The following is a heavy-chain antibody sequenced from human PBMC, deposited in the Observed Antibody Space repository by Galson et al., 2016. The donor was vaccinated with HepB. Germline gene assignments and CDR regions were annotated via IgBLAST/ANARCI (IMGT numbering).Heavy chain of an antibody. J-gene: IGHJ4*02. CDR3: ARDLSGPDY. Sequence: SLRLSCATSGFTFTHHQMHWVRQVPGKGLVWVSRIEPDGSRSIYADSVKGRFTISRDNAENTLYLQMNSPRADDTAVYYCARDLSGPDYWGQGTLVTVSS. V-gene: IGHV3-74*01. CDR1: GFTFTHHQ. CDR2: IEPDGSRS.